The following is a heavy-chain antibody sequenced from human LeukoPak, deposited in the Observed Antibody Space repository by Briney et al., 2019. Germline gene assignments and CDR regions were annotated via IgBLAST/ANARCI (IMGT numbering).Heavy chain of an antibody. V-gene: IGHV3-30-3*01. CDR1: GFTFSSYA. J-gene: IGHJ6*02. CDR2: IAFDGSNA. Sequence: GGSLRLSCVASGFTFSSYAMHWVRQAPGKGLEWVAVIAFDGSNALYADSVKGRFTISRDISKSTLYLEMNSLKAEDSAIYYCSRGRYGDYCRSGYYYGMDVWGQGTTVTVSS. CDR3: SRGRYGDYCRSGYYYGMDV. D-gene: IGHD4-17*01.